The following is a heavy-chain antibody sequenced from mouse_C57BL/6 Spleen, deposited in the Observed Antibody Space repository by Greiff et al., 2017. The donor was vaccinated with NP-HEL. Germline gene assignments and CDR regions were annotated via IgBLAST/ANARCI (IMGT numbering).Heavy chain of an antibody. CDR3: ARGLGRWYFDV. Sequence: VMLVESGAELVRPGTSVKVSCKASGYAFTNYLIEWVKQRPGQGLEWIGVINPGSGGTNYNEKFKGKATLTADKSSSTAYMQLSSLTSEDSAVYFCARGLGRWYFDVWGTGTTVTVSS. D-gene: IGHD4-1*01. V-gene: IGHV1-54*01. CDR1: GYAFTNYL. J-gene: IGHJ1*03. CDR2: INPGSGGT.